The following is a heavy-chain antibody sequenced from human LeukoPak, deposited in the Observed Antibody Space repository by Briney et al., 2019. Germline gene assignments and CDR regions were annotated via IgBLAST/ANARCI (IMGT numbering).Heavy chain of an antibody. V-gene: IGHV4-34*01. CDR2: INHSGST. CDR3: ARARPYSPDAFDI. J-gene: IGHJ3*02. CDR1: GGSFSGYY. Sequence: SETLSLTCAVYGGSFSGYYWSWIRQPPGKGLEWIGEINHSGSTNYNPSLKSRVTISVDTSKNQFSLKLSSVTAADTAVYYCARARPYSPDAFDIWGQGTMVTVSS. D-gene: IGHD5-12*01.